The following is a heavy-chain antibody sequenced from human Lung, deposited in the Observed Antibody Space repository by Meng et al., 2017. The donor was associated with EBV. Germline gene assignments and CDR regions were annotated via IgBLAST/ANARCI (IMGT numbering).Heavy chain of an antibody. Sequence: LQPPQSGPGLVTPSQTPSLTGVISGDSVSSSSAAWTWIRQSPSRGLEWLGRTYYRSKWYNDYAVFVKSRITINPDTSKNQFSLQLNSVTPEDTAVYYCARGATSVFDLWGRGTLVTVSS. CDR1: GDSVSSSSAA. CDR3: ARGATSVFDL. CDR2: TYYRSKWYN. V-gene: IGHV6-1*01. J-gene: IGHJ2*01.